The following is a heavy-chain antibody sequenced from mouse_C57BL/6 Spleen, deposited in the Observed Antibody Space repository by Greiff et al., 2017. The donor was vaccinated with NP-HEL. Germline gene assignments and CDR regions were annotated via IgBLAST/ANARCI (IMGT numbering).Heavy chain of an antibody. CDR1: GYTFTSYW. V-gene: IGHV1-72*01. J-gene: IGHJ4*01. D-gene: IGHD1-1*01. Sequence: QVQLQQPGAELVKPGASVKLSCKASGYTFTSYWMHWVKQRPGRGLEWIGRIDPNSGGTKYNEKFKSQATLTVDKPSITAYMQLSRLTSEDSAVYDWARSVGAYYYAMDYWGQGTSVTVSS. CDR3: ARSVGAYYYAMDY. CDR2: IDPNSGGT.